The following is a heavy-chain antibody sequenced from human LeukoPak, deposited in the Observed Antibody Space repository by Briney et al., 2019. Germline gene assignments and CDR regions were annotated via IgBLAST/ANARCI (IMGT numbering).Heavy chain of an antibody. CDR3: AREGYYYGMDV. J-gene: IGHJ6*02. CDR1: GFTFSTYS. Sequence: PGGSLRLSCAASGFTFSTYSMKWVRQAPGKGLEWVSSISSSSSYIYYADSVEGRFTVSRDNAKNSLYLQMNSLRAEDTAVYYWAREGYYYGMDVWGQGTTVTVSS. V-gene: IGHV3-21*01. CDR2: ISSSSSYI.